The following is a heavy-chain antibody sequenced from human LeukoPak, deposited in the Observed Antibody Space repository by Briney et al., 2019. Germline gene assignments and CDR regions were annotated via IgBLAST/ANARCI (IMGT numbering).Heavy chain of an antibody. CDR1: GFTFSSFA. CDR3: ARQSIAVAGATFDY. Sequence: GGSLRLSCAASGFTFSSFALHWVRQAPGKGLEWVAVVSFDGRINSYADSVKGRFTISRDDSENKMYLHMSSLRPEDTAVYYCARQSIAVAGATFDYWGQGTLVTVSS. V-gene: IGHV3-30*04. D-gene: IGHD6-19*01. J-gene: IGHJ4*02. CDR2: VSFDGRIN.